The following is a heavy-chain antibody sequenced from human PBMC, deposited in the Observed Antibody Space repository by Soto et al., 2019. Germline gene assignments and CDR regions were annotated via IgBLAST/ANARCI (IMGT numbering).Heavy chain of an antibody. D-gene: IGHD2-2*01. CDR3: AKNKFCSSTSCHYYGMDV. J-gene: IGHJ6*02. Sequence: GGSLRLSCVASGFSFSSYGMHWVRQAPGKGLEWVAVIPHDGSNKYYGDSVKGRFTISRDDSKNTLYLQMNSLRPEDTAVYYCAKNKFCSSTSCHYYGMDVWGQGTKVTVSS. V-gene: IGHV3-30*02. CDR1: GFSFSSYG. CDR2: IPHDGSNK.